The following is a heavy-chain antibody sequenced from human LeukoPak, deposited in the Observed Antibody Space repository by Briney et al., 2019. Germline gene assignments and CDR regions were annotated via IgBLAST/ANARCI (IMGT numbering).Heavy chain of an antibody. D-gene: IGHD6-13*01. Sequence: SETLPLTCTVSGGSISSYYWSWIRQPPGKGLEWIGYIYYSGSTNYNPSLKSRVTISVDTSKNQFSLKLSSVTAADTAVYYCARDRLIAAADDYYYYGMDVWGQGTTVTVSS. CDR3: ARDRLIAAADDYYYYGMDV. J-gene: IGHJ6*02. CDR2: IYYSGST. V-gene: IGHV4-59*01. CDR1: GGSISSYY.